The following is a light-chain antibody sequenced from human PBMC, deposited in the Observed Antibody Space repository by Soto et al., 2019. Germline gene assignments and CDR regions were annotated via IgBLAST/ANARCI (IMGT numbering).Light chain of an antibody. V-gene: IGKV2-30*02. CDR1: QSLIHSDGDTY. CDR3: LQGTPWLWT. CDR2: KVS. J-gene: IGKJ1*01. Sequence: DVVMTQSPLSLPVTLGQPASISCRSSQSLIHSDGDTYLNWFQQRPGQSPRRLIYKVSDRDSGVPDRFRGSGSGTDFTLKISRVVAGDVGIYYCLQGTPWLWTFGQGTEVEIK.